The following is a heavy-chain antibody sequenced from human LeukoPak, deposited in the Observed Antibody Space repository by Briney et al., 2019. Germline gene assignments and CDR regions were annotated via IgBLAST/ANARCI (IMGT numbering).Heavy chain of an antibody. J-gene: IGHJ6*02. CDR3: AREKIAAAGVPYYYYGMDV. Sequence: SQTLSLTCAVYGGSFSGYYWSWIRQPPGKGLEWIGEINHSGSTNYNPSLKSRVTISVDTSKNQFSLKLSSVTAADTAVYYCAREKIAAAGVPYYYYGMDVWGQGTTVTVSS. CDR2: INHSGST. V-gene: IGHV4-34*01. CDR1: GGSFSGYY. D-gene: IGHD6-13*01.